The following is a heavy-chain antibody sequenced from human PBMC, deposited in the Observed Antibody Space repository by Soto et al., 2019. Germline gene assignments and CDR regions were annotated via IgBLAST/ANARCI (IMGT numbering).Heavy chain of an antibody. CDR2: INPNSGGT. CDR3: ASEDCRNTNCLKGFDY. D-gene: IGHD2-15*01. Sequence: VASVKVSCKASGYTFTGYYMHWVRQAPGQGLEWMGWINPNSGGTNYAQKFQGWVTMTRDTSTSTAYMELNRLTSDDTAVYYCASEDCRNTNCLKGFDYWGQGTLVTVSS. CDR1: GYTFTGYY. J-gene: IGHJ4*02. V-gene: IGHV1-2*04.